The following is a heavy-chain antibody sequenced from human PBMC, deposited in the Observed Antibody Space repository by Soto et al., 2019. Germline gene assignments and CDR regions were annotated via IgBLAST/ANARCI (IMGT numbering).Heavy chain of an antibody. D-gene: IGHD2-2*01. V-gene: IGHV3-30*18. CDR3: AKDLMGRHGYSTCCGSSWFHS. J-gene: IGHJ5*01. Sequence: GGSLRLSCAASGFTFISYGMHWGRQAPGKGLEWVAVISYDGSNKYYADSVKGRFTISRNNSKNTLYLQMNSLRAYDTAVYYCAKDLMGRHGYSTCCGSSWFHSWGQGSLVSVSS. CDR1: GFTFISYG. CDR2: ISYDGSNK.